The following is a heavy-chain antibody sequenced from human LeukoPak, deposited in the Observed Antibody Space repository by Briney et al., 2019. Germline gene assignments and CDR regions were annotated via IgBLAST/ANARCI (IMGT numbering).Heavy chain of an antibody. J-gene: IGHJ1*01. V-gene: IGHV4-39*07. CDR3: ARTFGAVAGLQYFQH. Sequence: SETLSLTCTVSGGSISSSSYYWGWIRQPPGKGLEWIGSIYYSGSSYYNPSLKSRVTIPVDTSKNQFSLKLSSVTAADTAVYYCARTFGAVAGLQYFQHWGQGTLVTVSS. D-gene: IGHD6-19*01. CDR2: IYYSGSS. CDR1: GGSISSSSYY.